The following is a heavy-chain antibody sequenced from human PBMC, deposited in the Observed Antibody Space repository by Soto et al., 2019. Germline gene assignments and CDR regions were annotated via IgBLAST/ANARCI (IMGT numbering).Heavy chain of an antibody. D-gene: IGHD6-13*01. Sequence: QVQLVQSGAEVKKPGSSVKVSCKASGGTFSSYASIWVRQAPGQGLEWMGGIIPIFGTANYAQKFQGRVTITADESTSTAYMELSSLRSEDTAVYYCARGYSSSWAYYFDYWGQGTLVTVSS. CDR1: GGTFSSYA. CDR3: ARGYSSSWAYYFDY. V-gene: IGHV1-69*12. CDR2: IIPIFGTA. J-gene: IGHJ4*02.